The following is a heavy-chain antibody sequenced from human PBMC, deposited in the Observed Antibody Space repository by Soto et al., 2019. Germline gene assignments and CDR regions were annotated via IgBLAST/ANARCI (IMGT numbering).Heavy chain of an antibody. CDR1: GFTFSSYW. CDR2: IKQDGSEK. D-gene: IGHD6-19*01. V-gene: IGHV3-7*01. CDR3: ARAGIAVAGNNYYYGMDV. Sequence: EVQLVESGGGLVQPGGSLRLSCAASGFTFSSYWMSWVRQAPGKGLEWVANIKQDGSEKYYVDSVKGGFTISRDNAKNSLYLQMNSLRAEDTAVYYCARAGIAVAGNNYYYGMDVWGQGTTVTVSS. J-gene: IGHJ6*02.